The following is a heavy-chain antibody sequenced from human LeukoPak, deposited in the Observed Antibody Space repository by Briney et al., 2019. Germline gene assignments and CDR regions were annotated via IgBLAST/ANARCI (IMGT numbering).Heavy chain of an antibody. Sequence: PSETLSLTCTVSGDSISSSSYYWGWIRQPPGKGLEWIGSIYYSRSIYYNPSLKSRVTISVDTSKNQFSLKLSSVTAADTAVYYCARGRWGWQQLSFDPWGQGTLVTVSS. CDR1: GDSISSSSYY. D-gene: IGHD6-13*01. V-gene: IGHV4-39*01. CDR3: ARGRWGWQQLSFDP. J-gene: IGHJ5*02. CDR2: IYYSRSI.